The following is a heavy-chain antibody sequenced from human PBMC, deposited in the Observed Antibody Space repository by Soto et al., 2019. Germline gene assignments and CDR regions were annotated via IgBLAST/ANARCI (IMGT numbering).Heavy chain of an antibody. J-gene: IGHJ6*02. CDR1: GYTFTSYG. D-gene: IGHD3-3*01. CDR3: ARDTRITSFGVDHYGMDV. Sequence: QVQLVQSGAEVKKPGASVKVSCKASGYTFTSYGISWVRQAPGQGLEWMGWISAYNGNTNYAQKLQGRVTMTTDTSTSTAYMELRSLRSDDTAVYYCARDTRITSFGVDHYGMDVWGQGTTVTVSS. V-gene: IGHV1-18*01. CDR2: ISAYNGNT.